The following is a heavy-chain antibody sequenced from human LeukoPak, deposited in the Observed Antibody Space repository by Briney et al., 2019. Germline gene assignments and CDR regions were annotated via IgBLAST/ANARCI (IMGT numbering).Heavy chain of an antibody. V-gene: IGHV1-69*04. Sequence: GASVKVSCKATGGTFSSYAISWVRQAPGQGLEWMGRIIPILGIANYAQKFQGRVTITADKSTSTAYMELSSLRSEDTAVYYCASDLSGVVKLGGYDTDYWGQGTLVTVSS. CDR1: GGTFSSYA. CDR2: IIPILGIA. CDR3: ASDLSGVVKLGGYDTDY. D-gene: IGHD3-3*01. J-gene: IGHJ4*02.